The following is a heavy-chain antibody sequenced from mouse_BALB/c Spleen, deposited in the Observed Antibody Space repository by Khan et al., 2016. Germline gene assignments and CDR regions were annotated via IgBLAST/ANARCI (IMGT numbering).Heavy chain of an antibody. J-gene: IGHJ2*01. CDR3: ARNREPDYFDY. V-gene: IGHV2-9*02. CDR1: GFSLTSHG. Sequence: QVQLQQSGPGLVAPSQSLSITCTVSGFSLTSHGVHWVRQPPGKDLEWLGVIWAGGSTNYNSALMSRLSISKDSSKSQVFLKMNSLQTDDTAMYYCARNREPDYFDYWGQGTTLTVSS. CDR2: IWAGGST.